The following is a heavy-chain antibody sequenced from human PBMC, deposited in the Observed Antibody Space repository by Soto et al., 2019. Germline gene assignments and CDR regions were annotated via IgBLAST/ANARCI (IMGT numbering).Heavy chain of an antibody. CDR3: AGGGANYYYYGMDV. D-gene: IGHD3-10*01. J-gene: IGHJ6*02. Sequence: ASLKVSCKASGYTFTYGYLHWVRQAPGQALEWMGWITPFNGNTNYAQKFQDRVTITRDRSMSTAYMELSSLRSEDTAMYYCAGGGANYYYYGMDVWGQGTTVTVSS. CDR1: GYTFTYGY. V-gene: IGHV1-45*02. CDR2: ITPFNGNT.